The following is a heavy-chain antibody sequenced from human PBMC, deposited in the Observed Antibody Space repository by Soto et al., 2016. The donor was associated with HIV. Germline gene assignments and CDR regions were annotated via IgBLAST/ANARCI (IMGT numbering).Heavy chain of an antibody. Sequence: QVQLLESGPGLVKPSQTLSLTCTVSGGSISSGSYYWSWIRQPAGKGLEWIGRIYTSGSTNYNPSLKSRVTISLDTSKNQFSLKLSSVTAADTAVYYCARDDVTAAGYFDYWGQGPWSPSPQ. CDR3: ARDDVTAAGYFDY. CDR2: IYTSGST. J-gene: IGHJ4*02. V-gene: IGHV4-61*02. D-gene: IGHD6-13*01. CDR1: GGSISSGSYY.